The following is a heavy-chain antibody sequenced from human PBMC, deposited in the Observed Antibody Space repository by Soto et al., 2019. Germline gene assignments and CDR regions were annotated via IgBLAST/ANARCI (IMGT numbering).Heavy chain of an antibody. J-gene: IGHJ4*02. D-gene: IGHD7-27*01. CDR2: ISGSGGST. V-gene: IGHV3-23*01. CDR3: AKCWGDY. CDR1: GININNYV. Sequence: EVQLFESGGALVQPGGYLRRSCAVSGININNYVMSWVRQAPGKGLEWASSISGSGGSTYYADSVKGRFTISTDNSKNTLYLQMNSLRAEDTAVYYCAKCWGDYSGQGTQVTVSS.